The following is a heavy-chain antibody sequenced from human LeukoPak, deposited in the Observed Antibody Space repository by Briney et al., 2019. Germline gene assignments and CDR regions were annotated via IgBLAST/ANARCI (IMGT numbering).Heavy chain of an antibody. CDR1: GYTFTGYY. J-gene: IGHJ4*02. Sequence: GASVKVSCKASGYTFTGYYMHWVRQAPGQGLEWMGWINPNSGGTNYAQKFQGRVTMTRDTSISTAYMELSRLRSDDTAVYYCARLNYDFWRNFDYWGQGTLVTVSS. V-gene: IGHV1-2*02. D-gene: IGHD3-3*01. CDR3: ARLNYDFWRNFDY. CDR2: INPNSGGT.